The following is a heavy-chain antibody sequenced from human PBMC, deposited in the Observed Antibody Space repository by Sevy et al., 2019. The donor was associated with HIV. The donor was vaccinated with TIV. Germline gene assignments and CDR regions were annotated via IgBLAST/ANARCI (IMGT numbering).Heavy chain of an antibody. CDR3: ARGGPNQQQLDYFDS. Sequence: SETLSLTCTVSGISISNYYWTWIRQPPGKGLEWIGYIYYTGSSESNPSLKSRVTTSVDPSKNQFSLKLSSVTAADTAIYYCARGGPNQQQLDYFDSWGQGILVTVSS. CDR2: IYYTGSS. D-gene: IGHD6-13*01. CDR1: GISISNYY. V-gene: IGHV4-59*01. J-gene: IGHJ4*02.